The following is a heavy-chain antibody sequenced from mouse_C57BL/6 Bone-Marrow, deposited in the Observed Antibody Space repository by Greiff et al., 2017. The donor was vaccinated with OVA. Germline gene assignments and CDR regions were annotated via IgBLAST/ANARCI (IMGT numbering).Heavy chain of an antibody. CDR3: ARDPGGSLYYYAMDY. J-gene: IGHJ4*01. Sequence: DVMLVESGGGLVKPGGSLKLSCAASGFTFSSYAMSWVRQTPEKRLEWVATISDGGSYTYYPDNVKGRFTISRDNAKNNLYLQMSHLKSEDTAMYYCARDPGGSLYYYAMDYWGQGTSVTVSS. CDR1: GFTFSSYA. CDR2: ISDGGSYT. V-gene: IGHV5-4*01. D-gene: IGHD1-1*01.